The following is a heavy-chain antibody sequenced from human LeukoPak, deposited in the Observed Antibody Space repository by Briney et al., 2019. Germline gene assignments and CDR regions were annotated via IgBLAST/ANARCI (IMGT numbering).Heavy chain of an antibody. Sequence: SETLSLTCTVSGGSISSSSYYWGWIRQPPGKGLEWIGSIYYSGSTYYNPSLKSRVTISVDTSKNQFSLKLSSVTAADTAVYYCARLPRITVTTGAAYWGQGNLVTVSS. D-gene: IGHD4-11*01. V-gene: IGHV4-39*01. J-gene: IGHJ4*02. CDR1: GGSISSSSYY. CDR2: IYYSGST. CDR3: ARLPRITVTTGAAY.